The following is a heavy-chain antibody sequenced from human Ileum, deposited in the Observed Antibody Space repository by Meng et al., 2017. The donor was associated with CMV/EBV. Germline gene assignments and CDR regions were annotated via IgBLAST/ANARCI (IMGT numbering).Heavy chain of an antibody. D-gene: IGHD2-15*01. V-gene: IGHV3-48*02. J-gene: IGHJ4*02. CDR2: IGSSGSTM. CDR1: GFTFSSYS. CDR3: ARKGYGMLAS. Sequence: GESLKISCAASGFTFSSYSMNWVRQAPGKGLQWVSYIGSSGSTMYYADSVKGRFTISRDNAKNSLYLEMNTLRDEDTAVYYCARKGYGMLASWGQGTLVTVSS.